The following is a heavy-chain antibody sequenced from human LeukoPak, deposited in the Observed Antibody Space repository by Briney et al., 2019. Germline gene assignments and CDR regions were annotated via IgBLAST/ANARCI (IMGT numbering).Heavy chain of an antibody. CDR1: GVTFSDYY. Sequence: GGSLRLSCAASGVTFSDYYMSWIRQAPGKGLEWVGFIRSKAYGGTTEYAASVKGRFTTSRDDSKSIAYLQMNSLKTEDTAVYYCTRVLDPSYYYSWVPDYWGQGTLVTVSS. V-gene: IGHV3-49*03. CDR3: TRVLDPSYYYSWVPDY. J-gene: IGHJ4*02. CDR2: IRSKAYGGTT. D-gene: IGHD1-26*01.